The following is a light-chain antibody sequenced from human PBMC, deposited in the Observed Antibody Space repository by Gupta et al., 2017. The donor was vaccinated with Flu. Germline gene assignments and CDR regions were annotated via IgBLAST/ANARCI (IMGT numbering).Light chain of an antibody. Sequence: EIVLTQSPGTLSLSPGERATLSCRASQSVSSSYLAWYQQKPGQAPRLLIYGASSRATGIPDRFSGSGSGTDFTLTISRLEPEDFAVYYCQQDGSSPCTFGQGTKVEIK. J-gene: IGKJ1*01. V-gene: IGKV3-20*01. CDR2: GAS. CDR3: QQDGSSPCT. CDR1: QSVSSSY.